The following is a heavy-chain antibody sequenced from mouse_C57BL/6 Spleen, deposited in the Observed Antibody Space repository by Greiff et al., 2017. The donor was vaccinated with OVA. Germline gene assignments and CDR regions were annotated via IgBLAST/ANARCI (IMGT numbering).Heavy chain of an antibody. D-gene: IGHD1-1*01. CDR1: GYTFTSYG. V-gene: IGHV1-81*01. CDR3: APITTVVATEDYFDY. J-gene: IGHJ2*01. Sequence: VQLQQSGAELARPGASVQLSCKASGYTFTSYGISWVKQRTGQGLEWIGEIYPRSGNTYYNEKFKGKATLTADKSSSTAYMELRSLTSEDSAVYFCAPITTVVATEDYFDYWGQGTTLTVSS. CDR2: IYPRSGNT.